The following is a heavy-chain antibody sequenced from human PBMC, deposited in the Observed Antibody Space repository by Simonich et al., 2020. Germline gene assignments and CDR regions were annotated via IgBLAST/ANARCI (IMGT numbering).Heavy chain of an antibody. CDR3: ARWTATGYYFDY. J-gene: IGHJ4*02. CDR1: GFTVSSNY. Sequence: EVQLVESGGGLIQPGGSLRLSCAASGFTVSSNYMSWVRQAPGKGMEGVSVIYSGGSTYDADSVKGRFTISRDNSKNTLYLQINSLRAEDTAVYYCARWTATGYYFDYWGQGTLVTVSS. V-gene: IGHV3-53*01. D-gene: IGHD1-1*01. CDR2: IYSGGST.